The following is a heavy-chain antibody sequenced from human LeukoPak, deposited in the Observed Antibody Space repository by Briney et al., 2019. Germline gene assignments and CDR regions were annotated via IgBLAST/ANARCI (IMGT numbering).Heavy chain of an antibody. CDR3: ARARWYYYDSSGEPSYYFDY. Sequence: PGGSLRLSCAASGFTVSSNYMSWVRQAPGKWLEWVSVIYSGGSTYYADSVKGRFTISRDNSKNTLYLQMNSLRAEDTAVYYCARARWYYYDSSGEPSYYFDYWGQGTLVTVSS. CDR1: GFTVSSNY. J-gene: IGHJ4*02. V-gene: IGHV3-66*01. CDR2: IYSGGST. D-gene: IGHD3-22*01.